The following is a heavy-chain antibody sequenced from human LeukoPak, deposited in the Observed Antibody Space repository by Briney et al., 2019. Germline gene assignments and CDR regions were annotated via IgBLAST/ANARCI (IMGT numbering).Heavy chain of an antibody. CDR2: ISSNGGSS. J-gene: IGHJ4*02. D-gene: IGHD6-13*01. Sequence: PGGSLRLSCSASGFTFSAYAMYWVRQAPGKGLEYVSGISSNGGSSFYADSVKGRFTISRDNSKNMLYLQMSSLRAEDTAVYYCAKGGKAAAEQYDYWGQGSLVTVSS. CDR3: AKGGKAAAEQYDY. V-gene: IGHV3-64D*09. CDR1: GFTFSAYA.